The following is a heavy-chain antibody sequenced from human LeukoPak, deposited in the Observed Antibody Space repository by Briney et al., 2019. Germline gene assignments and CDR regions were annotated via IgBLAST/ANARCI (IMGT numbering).Heavy chain of an antibody. Sequence: KPSETLSLTCTVSGGSISSYYWSWIRQPPGKGLEWIGYIYYSGSTNYNPSLKSRVTISVDTSKNQFSLKLSSVTAADTAVYYCAREGLRGQFDYWGQGTLVTVSS. CDR3: AREGLRGQFDY. J-gene: IGHJ4*02. V-gene: IGHV4-59*01. CDR2: IYYSGST. CDR1: GGSISSYY. D-gene: IGHD5-12*01.